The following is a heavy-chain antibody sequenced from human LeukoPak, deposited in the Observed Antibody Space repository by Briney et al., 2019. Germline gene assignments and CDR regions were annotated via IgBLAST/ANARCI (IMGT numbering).Heavy chain of an antibody. D-gene: IGHD6-19*01. Sequence: SETLSLTCTVSGGSISSGSYYWSWIRQPAGKGLEWIGRIYTSGSTNYNPSLKSRVTISVDTSKNQFSLKLSSVTAADTAVYYCAREPRIAVAGPDYWGQGTLVTVSS. V-gene: IGHV4-61*02. J-gene: IGHJ4*02. CDR3: AREPRIAVAGPDY. CDR1: GGSISSGSYY. CDR2: IYTSGST.